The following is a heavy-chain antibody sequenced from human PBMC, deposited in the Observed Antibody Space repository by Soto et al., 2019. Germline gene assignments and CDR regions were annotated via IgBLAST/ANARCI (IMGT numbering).Heavy chain of an antibody. V-gene: IGHV3-23*01. CDR2: ISGSGGGT. J-gene: IGHJ1*01. D-gene: IGHD3-22*01. CDR1: GFTFNIYA. CDR3: AKCGYDSSGRLLRYFQQ. Sequence: GGSLRLSCAASGFTFNIYAMSWVRQAPGKGLEWVSAISGSGGGTYYADSVEGRFTISRDNSNNTLYLQMSSLRAEDTAVYYCAKCGYDSSGRLLRYFQQRGQDTLVTVSS.